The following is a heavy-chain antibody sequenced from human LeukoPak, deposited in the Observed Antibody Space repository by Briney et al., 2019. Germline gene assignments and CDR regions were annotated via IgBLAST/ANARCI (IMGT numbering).Heavy chain of an antibody. CDR3: ARARPGRNLYYYYYGMDV. CDR2: IYPRDGST. V-gene: IGHV1-46*01. Sequence: ASVKVSCKASGGTFSSYAISWVRQAPGQGLEWVGMIYPRDGSTSYAQKFQGRVTMTRDTSTSTVYMELSSLRSEDTAVYYCARARPGRNLYYYYYGMDVWGQGTTVTVSS. J-gene: IGHJ6*02. CDR1: GGTFSSYA.